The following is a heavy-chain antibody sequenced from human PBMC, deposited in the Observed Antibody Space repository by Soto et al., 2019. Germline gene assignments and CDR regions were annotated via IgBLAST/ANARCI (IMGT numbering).Heavy chain of an antibody. CDR3: ATTYCSGGYCFSSEY. CDR1: VITFMSYS. D-gene: IGHD2-15*01. Sequence: GWSLRLSCASSVITFMSYSMSWVRQAPGKGLEWVSSITSDSSDIYYADSVKGRFTISRDNGENSLYLQMTSLGAEDTGVYYCATTYCSGGYCFSSEYWGQGVLVTVSS. V-gene: IGHV3-21*01. CDR2: ITSDSSDI. J-gene: IGHJ4*02.